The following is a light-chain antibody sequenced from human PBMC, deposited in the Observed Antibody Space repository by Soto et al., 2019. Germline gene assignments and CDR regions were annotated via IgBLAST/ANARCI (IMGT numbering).Light chain of an antibody. CDR1: QSVSSY. Sequence: VLTQSPATLSLSPGERATLSCRASQSVSSYLAWYQQKPGQAPRLLIYDASNRATGIPARFSGSGSGTDFTLTITSLQPEDFATYYCQQYNDWLTFGGGTKVDI. CDR2: DAS. J-gene: IGKJ4*01. CDR3: QQYNDWLT. V-gene: IGKV3-11*01.